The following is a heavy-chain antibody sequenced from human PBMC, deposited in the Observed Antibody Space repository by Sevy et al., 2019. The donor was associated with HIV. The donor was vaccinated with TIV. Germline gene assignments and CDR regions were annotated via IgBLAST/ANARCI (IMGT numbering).Heavy chain of an antibody. CDR1: GYLFISYG. J-gene: IGHJ6*03. CDR3: ARDDTYSDPARYHYSYMDV. V-gene: IGHV1-18*01. D-gene: IGHD1-26*01. Sequence: ASVKVSCKASGYLFISYGINWVRQAPGQGLEWMGWISPYNGYTNSAQKFQDRVPLTTDTSTSTAYMELRSLRSDDTAVYYCARDDTYSDPARYHYSYMDVWGKGTTITVSS. CDR2: ISPYNGYT.